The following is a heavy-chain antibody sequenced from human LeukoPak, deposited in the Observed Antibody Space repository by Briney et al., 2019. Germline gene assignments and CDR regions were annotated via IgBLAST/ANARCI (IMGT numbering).Heavy chain of an antibody. D-gene: IGHD3-3*01. CDR1: GFTFSNAW. V-gene: IGHV3-15*01. Sequence: GGSLRLSCAASGFTFSNAWMSWVRQAPGKGREWVGRIKSKTAGETKDYAGTVKGRFTISRDDSKNTLYLQMNSLKTEDTAVYYCTTDGLGTYYDFWSGYYRSGGGYYYYGMDVWGQGTTVTVSS. J-gene: IGHJ6*02. CDR3: TTDGLGTYYDFWSGYYRSGGGYYYYGMDV. CDR2: IKSKTAGETK.